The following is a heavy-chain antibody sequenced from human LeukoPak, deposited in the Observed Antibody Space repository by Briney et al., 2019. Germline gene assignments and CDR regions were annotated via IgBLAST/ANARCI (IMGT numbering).Heavy chain of an antibody. CDR2: ITAYSSYI. CDR3: ARGEGGSGWHYFDY. Sequence: GGSLRLSCAASGVTFSSYIMNWVRQAPGKGLEWVSSITAYSSYIYYADSVKGRFTISRDNAKNSLSLQMNSLRAEDTAVYYCARGEGGSGWHYFDYWGQGALVTVSS. D-gene: IGHD6-19*01. J-gene: IGHJ4*02. CDR1: GVTFSSYI. V-gene: IGHV3-21*01.